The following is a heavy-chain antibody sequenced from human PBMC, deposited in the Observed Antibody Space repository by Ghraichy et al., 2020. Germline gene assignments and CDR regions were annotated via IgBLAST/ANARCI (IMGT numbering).Heavy chain of an antibody. CDR2: TSYDGSNK. D-gene: IGHD2-21*01. V-gene: IGHV3-30*18. CDR1: GFTFRSYG. CDR3: AKDYDAHCGGECSFFDY. Sequence: GGSLRLSCAASGFTFRSYGMHWVRQAPGKGLEWVALTSYDGSNKYYVDSVKGRFTISRDNSKNTLYLQMDSLRAEDTAVYYCAKDYDAHCGGECSFFDYWGQGTLVTVSS. J-gene: IGHJ4*02.